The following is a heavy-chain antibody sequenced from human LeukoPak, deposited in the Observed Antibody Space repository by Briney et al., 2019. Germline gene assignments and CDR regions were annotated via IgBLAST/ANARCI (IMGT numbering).Heavy chain of an antibody. J-gene: IGHJ4*02. Sequence: PAGSLRLSCAASGFTFSTYELNWVRQAPGKGLEWVSYISRDGDTIYYAASVKGRFTISRDNAKNSLYLQMNSLRAEDTGLYYCASYFDFWSGYHAGGEVGYWGQGTLVTVSP. CDR1: GFTFSTYE. V-gene: IGHV3-48*03. CDR2: ISRDGDTI. D-gene: IGHD3-3*01. CDR3: ASYFDFWSGYHAGGEVGY.